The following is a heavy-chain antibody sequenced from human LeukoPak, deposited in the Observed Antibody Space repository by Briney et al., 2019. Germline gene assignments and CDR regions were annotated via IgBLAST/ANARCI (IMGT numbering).Heavy chain of an antibody. CDR3: ARVGSSWYFDY. D-gene: IGHD6-13*01. CDR1: GDSVSSNSAA. V-gene: IGHV6-1*01. Sequence: SQTLSLTCAISGDSVSSNSAAWYWIRQSPSRGLEWLGRTYYRSRWYSDYAVSVKSRITISPDTSKNQFSLQLNSVTPEDTAVYYRARVGSSWYFDYWGQGTLVTVSS. CDR2: TYYRSRWYS. J-gene: IGHJ4*02.